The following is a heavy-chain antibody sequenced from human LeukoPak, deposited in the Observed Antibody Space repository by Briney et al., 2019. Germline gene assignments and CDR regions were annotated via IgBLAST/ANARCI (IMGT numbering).Heavy chain of an antibody. D-gene: IGHD6-19*01. CDR2: IIPIFGTA. CDR1: GYTFTSYG. V-gene: IGHV1-69*13. J-gene: IGHJ4*02. CDR3: ARGEVGGWNY. Sequence: SVKVSCKASGYTFTSYGISWVRQAPGQGLEWMGGIIPIFGTANYAQKFQGRVTITADESTSTAYMELSSLRSEDTAVYYCARGEVGGWNYWGQGTLVTVSS.